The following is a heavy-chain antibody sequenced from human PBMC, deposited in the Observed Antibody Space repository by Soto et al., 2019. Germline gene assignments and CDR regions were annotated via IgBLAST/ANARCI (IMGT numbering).Heavy chain of an antibody. V-gene: IGHV3-74*01. Sequence: GGSLRLSCAASGFTFSSYWMHWVRQAPGKGLVWVSRINRDGSSTSYADSVQGRFTISRDSAKNTLYLQMNSLTAEDTAVYYCAREVEYSRAIDYWGQGTLVNVSS. J-gene: IGHJ4*02. D-gene: IGHD6-6*01. CDR3: AREVEYSRAIDY. CDR2: INRDGSST. CDR1: GFTFSSYW.